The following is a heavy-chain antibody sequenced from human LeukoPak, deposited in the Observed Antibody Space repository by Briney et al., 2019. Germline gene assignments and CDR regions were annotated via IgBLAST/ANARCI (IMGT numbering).Heavy chain of an antibody. CDR2: ISSSSSYI. D-gene: IGHD3-3*02. CDR1: GFIFSRYS. V-gene: IGHV3-21*01. Sequence: PGVSLRLSCAASGFIFSRYSMNWVRQAPGKGFEWVSSISSSSSYIYYADSVKRRFTISRDNAKNSLYLQMNSLRAEDTAVYYCAREDGFSGAFDIWGQGTMVTVSS. CDR3: AREDGFSGAFDI. J-gene: IGHJ3*02.